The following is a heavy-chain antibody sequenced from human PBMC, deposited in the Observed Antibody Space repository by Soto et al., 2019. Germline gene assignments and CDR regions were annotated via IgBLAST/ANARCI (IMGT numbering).Heavy chain of an antibody. CDR1: GGIFSTYA. V-gene: IGHV1-69*01. CDR3: ARDRDDYGSGNYYNRIDF. J-gene: IGHJ4*02. D-gene: IGHD3-10*01. CDR2: IIPLFGRA. Sequence: QVQLVQSGAEVKKPGSSVKVSCKASGGIFSTYAISWLRQAPGQGLEWMGGIIPLFGRANYAQRVQGRVTITADESTSTAYMELSRLRSEDTAVYYCARDRDDYGSGNYYNRIDFWGQGTLVTVSS.